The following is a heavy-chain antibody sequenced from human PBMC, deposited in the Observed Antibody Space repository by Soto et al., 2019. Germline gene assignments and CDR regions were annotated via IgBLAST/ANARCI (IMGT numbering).Heavy chain of an antibody. J-gene: IGHJ3*02. Sequence: SETLSLTCAVYGGSFSGYYWSWIRQPPGKGLEWIGEINHSGSTNYNPSLKSRVTISVDTSKNQFSLKLSSVTAADTAVYYCARLMSSGTIYFKAGNAFDIWGQGTMVTVSS. CDR3: ARLMSSGTIYFKAGNAFDI. V-gene: IGHV4-34*01. CDR1: GGSFSGYY. CDR2: INHSGST. D-gene: IGHD3-10*01.